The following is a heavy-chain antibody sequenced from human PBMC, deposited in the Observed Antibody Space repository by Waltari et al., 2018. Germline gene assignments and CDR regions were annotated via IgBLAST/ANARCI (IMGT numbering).Heavy chain of an antibody. CDR1: GYSISSGYY. D-gene: IGHD4-4*01. J-gene: IGHJ4*02. CDR3: ARAWGTVTTGGTSFDY. V-gene: IGHV4-38-2*01. Sequence: QVQLQESGPGLVKPSETLSLTCAVSGYSISSGYYWGWIRQPPGKGLEWIGSIYHSGSTYYNPSLKSRVTISVDTSKNQFSLKLSSVTAADTAVYYCARAWGTVTTGGTSFDYWGQGTLVTVSS. CDR2: IYHSGST.